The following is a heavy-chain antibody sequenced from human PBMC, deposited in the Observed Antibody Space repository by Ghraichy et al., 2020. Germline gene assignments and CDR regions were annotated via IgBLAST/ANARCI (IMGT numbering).Heavy chain of an antibody. Sequence: GGSLRLSCAASGFTFSSYAMSWVRQAPGKGLEWVSAISGSGGSTYYADSVKGRFTISTDNSKNTLYLQMNSLRAEDTAVYYCAKDYPTGSTSFNWFDPWGQGTLVTVSS. CDR3: AKDYPTGSTSFNWFDP. V-gene: IGHV3-23*01. D-gene: IGHD2-2*01. CDR1: GFTFSSYA. CDR2: ISGSGGST. J-gene: IGHJ5*02.